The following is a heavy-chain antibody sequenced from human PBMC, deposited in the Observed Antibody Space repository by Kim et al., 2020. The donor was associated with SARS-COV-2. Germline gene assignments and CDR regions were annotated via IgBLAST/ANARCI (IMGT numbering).Heavy chain of an antibody. CDR3: ARDMYYYGSGSYPKDAFDI. D-gene: IGHD3-10*01. CDR2: ISAYNGNT. Sequence: ASVKVSCKAYGYTFTSYGISWVRQAPGQGLEWMGGISAYNGNTKYAQKLQGRVTMTTDTSTSTAYMELRSLRSDDTAVYYCARDMYYYGSGSYPKDAFDIWGQGTMVTVSS. V-gene: IGHV1-18*01. J-gene: IGHJ3*02. CDR1: GYTFTSYG.